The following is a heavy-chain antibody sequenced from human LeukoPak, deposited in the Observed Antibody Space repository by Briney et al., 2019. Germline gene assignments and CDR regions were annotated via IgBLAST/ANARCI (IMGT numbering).Heavy chain of an antibody. D-gene: IGHD3-22*01. J-gene: IGHJ3*02. CDR3: ARGALDYYDSSGYYLDAFDI. V-gene: IGHV1-3*03. Sequence: ASVKVSCKASGYTFTSYAMHWVRQAPGQRLEWMGWINAGNGNTKYSQEFQGRVTITRDTSASTAYMELSSLRSEDMAVYYCARGALDYYDSSGYYLDAFDIWGQGTMVTVSS. CDR2: INAGNGNT. CDR1: GYTFTSYA.